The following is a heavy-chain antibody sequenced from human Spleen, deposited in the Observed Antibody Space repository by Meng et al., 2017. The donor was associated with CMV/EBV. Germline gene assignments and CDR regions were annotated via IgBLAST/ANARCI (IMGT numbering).Heavy chain of an antibody. D-gene: IGHD6-13*01. CDR1: GYIFSNYG. J-gene: IGHJ5*02. CDR2: ISGFDGNT. V-gene: IGHV1-18*01. CDR3: AKDAEHATSWYYWFEH. Sequence: QVQLLQSGAEMKKPGASVMVSCKTSGYIFSNYGIAWVRQAPGQGLEWMGWISGFDGNTNYAQRLQGRVTLTRDTSTTTVYMQLRNLEPDDTAVYYCAKDAEHATSWYYWFEHWGQGILVTVSS.